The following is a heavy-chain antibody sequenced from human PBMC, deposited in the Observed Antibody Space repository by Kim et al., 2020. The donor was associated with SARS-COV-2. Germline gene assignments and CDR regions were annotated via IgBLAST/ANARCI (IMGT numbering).Heavy chain of an antibody. CDR2: ISYDGEKK. CDR3: AKASLWNCGLDY. J-gene: IGHJ4*02. CDR1: GFTFSLFG. D-gene: IGHD1-7*01. Sequence: GGSLRLSCAASGFTFSLFGLHWVRQAPGKGLEWVAVISYDGEKKYYADSVKGRVTISKDNSNNTLYLQMNSLRTEDTAVYYCAKASLWNCGLDYWGQGILVTVSS. V-gene: IGHV3-30*18.